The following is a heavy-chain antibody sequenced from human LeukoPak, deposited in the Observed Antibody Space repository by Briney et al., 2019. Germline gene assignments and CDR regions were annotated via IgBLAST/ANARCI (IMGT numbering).Heavy chain of an antibody. CDR2: IYWNDDK. V-gene: IGHV2-5*01. CDR3: AHRGYYDSSGYYSFDY. D-gene: IGHD3-22*01. J-gene: IGHJ4*02. Sequence: SGPTLVNPTQTLTLTCTFSGFSLSTSGVGVGWIRQPPGKALEWLALIYWNDDKRYSPSLKSRLTITKDTSKNQVVLTMTNMDPVDTATYYCAHRGYYDSSGYYSFDYWGQGTLVTASS. CDR1: GFSLSTSGVG.